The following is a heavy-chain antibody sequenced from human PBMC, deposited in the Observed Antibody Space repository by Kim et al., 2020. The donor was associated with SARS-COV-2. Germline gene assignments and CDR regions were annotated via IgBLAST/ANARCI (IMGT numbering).Heavy chain of an antibody. CDR1: GFTFSSYA. D-gene: IGHD2-2*01. V-gene: IGHV3-23*01. J-gene: IGHJ4*02. CDR2: ISGSGGST. CDR3: AKDPDIVVVPAAQFDY. Sequence: GGSLRLSCAASGFTFSSYAMSWVRQAPGKGLEWVSAISGSGGSTYYADSVKGRFTISRDNSKNTLYLQMNSLRAEDTAVYYCAKDPDIVVVPAAQFDYWGQGTLVTVSS.